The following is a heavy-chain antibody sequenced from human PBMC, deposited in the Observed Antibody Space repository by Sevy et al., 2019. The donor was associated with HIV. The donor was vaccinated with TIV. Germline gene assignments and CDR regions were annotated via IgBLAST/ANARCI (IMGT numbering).Heavy chain of an antibody. CDR2: IYYSGRT. CDR1: GGSISSSSYY. Sequence: SETLSLTCTVSGGSISSSSYYWGWIRQPPGKGLEWIGSIYYSGRTYYNPSLKSRVTISVDTSKNQFSLKRSSVTAADTAVYYCARPTLTHNWGGFDYWGQGTLVTVSS. D-gene: IGHD7-27*01. J-gene: IGHJ4*02. CDR3: ARPTLTHNWGGFDY. V-gene: IGHV4-39*01.